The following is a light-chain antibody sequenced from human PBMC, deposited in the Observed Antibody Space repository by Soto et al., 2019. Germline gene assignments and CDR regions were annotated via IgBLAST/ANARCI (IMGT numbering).Light chain of an antibody. V-gene: IGKV1-39*01. Sequence: DIQMTQSPSSLSASVGDRVTITCRASQSISSYLHWYQQKPGKAPKLLIYAASSLQGGVPSRFSGSGSGTDFTLTISSLQPEDFATYYCQQSYSAPLTFGGGTKVEIK. CDR2: AAS. CDR1: QSISSY. CDR3: QQSYSAPLT. J-gene: IGKJ4*01.